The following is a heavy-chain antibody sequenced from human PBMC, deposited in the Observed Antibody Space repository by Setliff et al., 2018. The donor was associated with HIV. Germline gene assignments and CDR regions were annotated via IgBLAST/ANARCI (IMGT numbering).Heavy chain of an antibody. V-gene: IGHV1-2*04. Sequence: VASVKVSCKASGYTFTGYYMNWVRQAPGQGLEWMGWINPNSGCTNYAQKFQGWVTMTRDTSISTAYMELSRLRSDDTAVYYCARAAGITIFVVVSGGGAFDIWGQGTMVTVSS. CDR2: INPNSGCT. J-gene: IGHJ3*02. CDR3: ARAAGITIFVVVSGGGAFDI. D-gene: IGHD3-3*01. CDR1: GYTFTGYY.